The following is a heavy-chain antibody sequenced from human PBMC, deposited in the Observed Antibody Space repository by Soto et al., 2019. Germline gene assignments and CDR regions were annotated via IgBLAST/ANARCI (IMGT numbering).Heavy chain of an antibody. CDR3: ARVGYGPGSYYNWNWFDP. J-gene: IGHJ5*02. D-gene: IGHD3-10*01. CDR2: INHSGST. V-gene: IGHV4-34*01. CDR1: GGSFSGYY. Sequence: SETLSLTCAVYGGSFSGYYWSWIRQPPGKGLEWIGEINHSGSTNYNPSLKSRVTISVDTSKNQFSLKLSSVTAADTAVYYCARVGYGPGSYYNWNWFDPWGQGTLVTVSS.